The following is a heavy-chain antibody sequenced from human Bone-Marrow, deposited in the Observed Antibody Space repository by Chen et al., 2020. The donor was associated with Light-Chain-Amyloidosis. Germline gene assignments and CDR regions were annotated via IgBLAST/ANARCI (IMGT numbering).Heavy chain of an antibody. CDR2: ISYDGSNK. CDR3: AKVFSTDY. CDR1: GFTFSSYG. D-gene: IGHD2-2*01. Sequence: QVQLVESGGGVVQPGRSLRLSCAASGFTFSSYGMHWVRQAPGKGLEWVAVISYDGSNKYYADSVKGRFTISRDNSKNTLYLQMNSLRAEDTAVYYCAKVFSTDYWGQGTLFTVSS. J-gene: IGHJ4*02. V-gene: IGHV3-30*18.